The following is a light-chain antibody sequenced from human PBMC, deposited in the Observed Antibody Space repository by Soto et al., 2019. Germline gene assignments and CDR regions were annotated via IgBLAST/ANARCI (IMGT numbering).Light chain of an antibody. CDR2: AAS. J-gene: IGKJ5*01. Sequence: DIQMTQSPSSLSASVGDRVTITCRASQSISMYLNWYQQKPGKAPKLLIYAASSLQSGGPSRFSGSGSGTDFTLNISSLQPEDFATYYCQHSYSTITFGQGTRLEVK. V-gene: IGKV1-39*01. CDR1: QSISMY. CDR3: QHSYSTIT.